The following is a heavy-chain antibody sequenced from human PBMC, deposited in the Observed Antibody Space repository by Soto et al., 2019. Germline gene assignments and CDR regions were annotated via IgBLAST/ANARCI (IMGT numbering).Heavy chain of an antibody. Sequence: ASVKVSCKASGYTFTSYYIHWVRQAPGQGLERMGIINPSGGSTSYAQKFQGRVTMTRDTSTSTVYMELSSLRSEDTAVYYCARDAGDFWSAYSQYYFDYWGQGTLVTVSS. CDR2: INPSGGST. V-gene: IGHV1-46*01. D-gene: IGHD3-3*01. CDR1: GYTFTSYY. J-gene: IGHJ4*02. CDR3: ARDAGDFWSAYSQYYFDY.